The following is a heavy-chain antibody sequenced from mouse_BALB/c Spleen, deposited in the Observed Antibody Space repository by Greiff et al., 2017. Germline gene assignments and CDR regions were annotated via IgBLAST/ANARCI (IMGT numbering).Heavy chain of an antibody. J-gene: IGHJ3*01. V-gene: IGHV2-3*01. CDR1: GFSLTSYG. Sequence: QVQLQQSGPGLVAPSQSLSTTCTVSGFSLTSYGVSWVRQPPGQGLEWLGVIWGDGSTNYHSALISRLSISKDNSKSQVFLKLNSLQTDDTATYYCAASTMITTDWFAYWGQGTLVTVSA. CDR2: IWGDGST. CDR3: AASTMITTDWFAY. D-gene: IGHD2-4*01.